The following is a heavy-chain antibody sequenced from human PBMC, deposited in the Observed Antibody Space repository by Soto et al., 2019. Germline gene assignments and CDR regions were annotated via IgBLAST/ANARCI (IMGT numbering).Heavy chain of an antibody. CDR2: IYYSGST. CDR3: ARGRRGDSSGWYGPSGYFDY. D-gene: IGHD6-19*01. Sequence: PSETLSLTCTVSGGSISSYYWSWIRQPPGKGLEWIGYIYYSGSTNYNPSLKSRVTISVDTSKNQFSLKLSSVTAADTAVYYCARGRRGDSSGWYGPSGYFDYWGQGTLVTVSS. J-gene: IGHJ4*02. CDR1: GGSISSYY. V-gene: IGHV4-59*01.